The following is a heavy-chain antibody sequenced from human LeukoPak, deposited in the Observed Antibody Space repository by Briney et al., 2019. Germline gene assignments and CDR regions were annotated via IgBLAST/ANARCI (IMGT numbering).Heavy chain of an antibody. CDR2: IYTSGST. Sequence: RASETLSLTCTVSGGSISSYYWSWTRQPPGKGLEWIGYIYTSGSTNYNPSLKSRVTISVDTSKNQFSLKLSSVTAADTAVYYCARHDPAQGYYFDYWGQGTLVTVSS. CDR3: ARHDPAQGYYFDY. J-gene: IGHJ4*02. CDR1: GGSISSYY. V-gene: IGHV4-4*09.